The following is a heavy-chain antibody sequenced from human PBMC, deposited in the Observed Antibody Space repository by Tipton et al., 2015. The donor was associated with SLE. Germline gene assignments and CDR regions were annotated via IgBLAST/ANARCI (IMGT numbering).Heavy chain of an antibody. CDR3: ARDGDSSWSLDAFET. V-gene: IGHV4-61*02. J-gene: IGHJ3*02. CDR1: GASISSGSYY. Sequence: TLSLTCTVSGASISSGSYYWNWIRQPAGKGLEWFGRVYSSGTTNYNSSLKSRVTISVDTSKNQFSLKLSSVTAAGTAVYYCARDGDSSWSLDAFETLGQGTMVTVSA. D-gene: IGHD6-13*01. CDR2: VYSSGTT.